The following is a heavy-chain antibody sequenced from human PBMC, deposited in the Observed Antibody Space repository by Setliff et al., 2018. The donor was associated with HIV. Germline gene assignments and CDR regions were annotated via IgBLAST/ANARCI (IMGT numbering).Heavy chain of an antibody. CDR1: GGSISEYY. J-gene: IGHJ4*02. Sequence: ETLSLTCTVSGGSISEYYWSWIRQPPGKGLEWIGYIDYSGSTNYNASLKSRVTISVDTSKNQFSLNLSSVTAADTAVYYCARYDYGDFDYWGQGTPVTVSS. V-gene: IGHV4-59*12. D-gene: IGHD4-17*01. CDR3: ARYDYGDFDY. CDR2: IDYSGST.